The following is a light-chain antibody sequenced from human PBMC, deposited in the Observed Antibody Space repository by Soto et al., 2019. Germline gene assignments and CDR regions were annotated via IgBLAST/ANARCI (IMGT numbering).Light chain of an antibody. V-gene: IGKV3-20*01. CDR1: QSVSSNY. Sequence: EIVLTQSPGTLSLSPGGRATLSCRATQSVSSNYLACYQQTPGQAPRLLIYGASIRATGIPDRFSGSGSGTDFTLTISRLEPEDFAVYYCQHYGSSPPNTFGQGTKLEIK. J-gene: IGKJ2*01. CDR3: QHYGSSPPNT. CDR2: GAS.